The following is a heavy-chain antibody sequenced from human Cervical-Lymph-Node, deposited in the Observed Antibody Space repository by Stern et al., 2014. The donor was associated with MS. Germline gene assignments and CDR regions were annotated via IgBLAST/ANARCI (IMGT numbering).Heavy chain of an antibody. D-gene: IGHD4-17*01. V-gene: IGHV1-69*06. Sequence: QAQLVQSGAEVKKPGSSVKVSCKASGGTFSSLSINWVRQVPGQSLEWMGWIIPIFDTPNFAQKFQARGTITSASSTSTVYLALNSLRSDDTAVYYCVLPSTVTTAAFDVWGRGTMVTVSS. CDR3: VLPSTVTTAAFDV. J-gene: IGHJ3*01. CDR2: IIPIFDTP. CDR1: GGTFSSLS.